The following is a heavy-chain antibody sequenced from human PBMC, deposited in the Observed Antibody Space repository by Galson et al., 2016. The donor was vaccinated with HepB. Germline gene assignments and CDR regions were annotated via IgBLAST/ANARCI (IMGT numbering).Heavy chain of an antibody. CDR2: ISYDGSNK. CDR1: GFTFSSYT. D-gene: IGHD2-21*02. V-gene: IGHV3-30*04. Sequence: SLRLSCAASGFTFSSYTIHWVRQTPGKGLEWVALISYDGSNKYYADSVKGRFTISRDNSKNTLYLQINSLRAEDTAVYYCARGAFVVLSAIPRYYFDYWGQGTLVTVSS. J-gene: IGHJ4*02. CDR3: ARGAFVVLSAIPRYYFDY.